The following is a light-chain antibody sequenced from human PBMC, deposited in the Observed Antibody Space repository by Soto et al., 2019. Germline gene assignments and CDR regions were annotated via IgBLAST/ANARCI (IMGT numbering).Light chain of an antibody. V-gene: IGLV7-46*01. CDR3: LLSYSGPSI. Sequence: QAVVTQEPSLTVSPGGTVTLTCGSSTGTVTSGHYPYWFQLKPGQAPRTLLYDLNNKHSWTPARCSGSLLGGKAALTLSGAQPEDEGDYYCLLSYSGPSIFGGGTQRTVL. CDR2: DLN. J-gene: IGLJ7*01. CDR1: TGTVTSGHY.